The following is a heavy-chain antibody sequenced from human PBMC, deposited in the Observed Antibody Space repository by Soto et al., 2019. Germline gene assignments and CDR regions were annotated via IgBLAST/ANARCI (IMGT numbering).Heavy chain of an antibody. CDR1: GGSFSGYY. Sequence: QVQLQQWGAGLLKPSETLSLTCAVYGGSFSGYYWSWIRQPPGKGLEWIGEINHSGSTNYNPSLKSRVTISVDTSKNQFTLKLSSVTAADTAVYYCANHYYGSGSYRDYWGQGTLVTVSS. D-gene: IGHD3-10*01. J-gene: IGHJ4*02. CDR2: INHSGST. CDR3: ANHYYGSGSYRDY. V-gene: IGHV4-34*01.